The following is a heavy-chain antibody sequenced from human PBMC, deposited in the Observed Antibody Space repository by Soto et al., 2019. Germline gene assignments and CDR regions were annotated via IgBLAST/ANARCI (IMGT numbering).Heavy chain of an antibody. CDR1: GFTFSSYA. Sequence: GGSLRLSCAASGFTFSSYAMSWVRQAPGKGLEWVSAISGSGGSTYYADSVKGRFTISRDNSKNTLYLQMNSLRAEDTAVYYCAKRVQWFSSSSRNYYYYMDVWGKGTTVTVSS. J-gene: IGHJ6*03. CDR3: AKRVQWFSSSSRNYYYYMDV. V-gene: IGHV3-23*01. D-gene: IGHD6-6*01. CDR2: ISGSGGST.